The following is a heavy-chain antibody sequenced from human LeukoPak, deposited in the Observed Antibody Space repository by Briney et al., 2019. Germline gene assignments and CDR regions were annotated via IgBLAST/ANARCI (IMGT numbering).Heavy chain of an antibody. Sequence: RSSETLSLTCTVSGGSISSYYWSWIRQPPGKGLEWIGYIYYSGSTNYNPSLKSRVTISVDTSKNQFSLKLSSVTAADTAVYYCARGRWILFLLGEGNWFDPWGQGTLVTVSS. CDR1: GGSISSYY. D-gene: IGHD5/OR15-5a*01. V-gene: IGHV4-59*12. CDR2: IYYSGST. CDR3: ARGRWILFLLGEGNWFDP. J-gene: IGHJ5*02.